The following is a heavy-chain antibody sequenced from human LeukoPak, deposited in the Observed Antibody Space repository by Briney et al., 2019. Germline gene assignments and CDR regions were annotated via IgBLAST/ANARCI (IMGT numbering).Heavy chain of an antibody. CDR2: IYSGGST. D-gene: IGHD2-21*01. CDR3: TRGGGGSIPHY. Sequence: PGGSLRLSCAASGFTVSSNFLSWVRQPPGKGLEWVSDIYSGGSTYYADSVKGRFTISRDNSKNTLYLQMNSLRAEDTAVYYCTRGGGGSIPHYWGQGTLVTVSS. CDR1: GFTVSSNF. V-gene: IGHV3-53*01. J-gene: IGHJ4*02.